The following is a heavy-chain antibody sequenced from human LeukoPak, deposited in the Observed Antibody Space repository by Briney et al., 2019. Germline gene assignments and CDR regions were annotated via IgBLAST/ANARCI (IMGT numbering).Heavy chain of an antibody. V-gene: IGHV3-23*01. CDR1: GFTFNSYA. CDR3: ANENGGPDY. Sequence: GGSLRLSCAASGFTFNSYAMTWVRQAPGKGLEWVSTISGSGDTTYYADSVKGRFTISRDNSKNTLSLQMNSLRAEDTAVYYCANENGGPDYWGQGTLVTVSS. J-gene: IGHJ4*02. D-gene: IGHD3-10*01. CDR2: ISGSGDTT.